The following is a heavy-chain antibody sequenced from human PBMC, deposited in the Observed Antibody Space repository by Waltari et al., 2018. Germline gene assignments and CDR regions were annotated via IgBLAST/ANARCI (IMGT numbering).Heavy chain of an antibody. CDR2: ITGSADRT. CDR3: AKDWRRSLEYLDWLLFALDD. J-gene: IGHJ4*02. D-gene: IGHD3-9*01. V-gene: IGHV3-23*01. CDR1: GFTFSDHA. Sequence: EVQLLESGGGLVQPGGSLRLSCAASGFTFSDHAMSWVRQAPGRGLEWVSAITGSADRTYYAESLKGRFTVSRDKSKSTLYLQMNSLTAEDTAVYYCAKDWRRSLEYLDWLLFALDDWGQGTLVTVSS.